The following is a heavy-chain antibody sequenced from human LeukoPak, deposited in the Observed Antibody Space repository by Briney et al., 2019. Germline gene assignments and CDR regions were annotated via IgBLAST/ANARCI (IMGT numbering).Heavy chain of an antibody. CDR2: INPSSGGT. V-gene: IGHV1-2*02. D-gene: IGHD6-6*01. CDR1: GYTFTGYY. CDR3: ARAPLGSSADALDP. J-gene: IGHJ5*02. Sequence: ASVKVSCKASGYTFTGYYMHWVRQAPGQGLEWMGWINPSSGGTNYAQKFQGRVTMTRDTSISTAYMELSRLRADDTAVYYCARAPLGSSADALDPWGQGTMVTVSS.